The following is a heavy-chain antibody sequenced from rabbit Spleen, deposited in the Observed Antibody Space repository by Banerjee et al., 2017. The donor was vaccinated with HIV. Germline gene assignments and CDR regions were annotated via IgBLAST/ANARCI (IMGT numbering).Heavy chain of an antibody. CDR1: GLDFSSSYW. CDR2: IYGGSLGST. J-gene: IGHJ4*01. CDR3: ARGSATMTMVITGFYFNL. Sequence: QEQLVESGGGLVQPEGSLTLTCKASGLDFSSSYWICWVRQAPGKGLEWVACIYGGSLGSTVYATWAKGRFTISKTSSTTVTLQMTSLTAADTATYFCARGSATMTMVITGFYFNLWGPGTLVTVS. V-gene: IGHV1S45*01. D-gene: IGHD2-1*01.